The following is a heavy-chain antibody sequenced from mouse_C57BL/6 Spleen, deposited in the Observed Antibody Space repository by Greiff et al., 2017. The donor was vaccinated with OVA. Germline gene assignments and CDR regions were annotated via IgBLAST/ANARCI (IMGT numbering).Heavy chain of an antibody. Sequence: DVKLVESGGGLVQPGGSLSLSCAASGFTFTDYYMSWVRQPPGKALEWLGFIRNKANGYTTEYSASVKGRFTIARDNSQSILYLQMNALSAEDSATYDCARATTVGYAMDYWGQGTSVTVSS. J-gene: IGHJ4*01. CDR3: ARATTVGYAMDY. CDR2: IRNKANGYTT. CDR1: GFTFTDYY. V-gene: IGHV7-3*01. D-gene: IGHD1-1*01.